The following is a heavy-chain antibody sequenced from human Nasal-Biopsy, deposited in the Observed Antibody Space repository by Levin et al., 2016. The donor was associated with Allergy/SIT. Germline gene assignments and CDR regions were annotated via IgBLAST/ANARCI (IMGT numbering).Heavy chain of an antibody. V-gene: IGHV3-30*03. J-gene: IGHJ4*02. CDR1: GFTFSKSE. CDR3: ASERFDS. CDR2: ISSDGRDK. Sequence: GGSLRLSCATSGFTFSKSEMHWVRQSPVKGLEWVSTISSDGRDKYYVDVVRGRFTVSRDNSENMLYLQMNGLRPEDSSVYYCASERFDSWGRGTLVTV.